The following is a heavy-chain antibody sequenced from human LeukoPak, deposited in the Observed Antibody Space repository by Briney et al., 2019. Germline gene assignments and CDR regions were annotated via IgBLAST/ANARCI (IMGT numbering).Heavy chain of an antibody. CDR3: ARVRITMVRAYYYYMDV. Sequence: ASVKVSCKASGYTLTSYGISWVRQAPGQGLEWMGWISAYNGNTNYAQKLQGRVTMTTDTSTSTAYMELRSLRSDDTAVYYCARVRITMVRAYYYYMDVWGKGTTVTISS. J-gene: IGHJ6*03. CDR1: GYTLTSYG. V-gene: IGHV1-18*01. D-gene: IGHD3-10*01. CDR2: ISAYNGNT.